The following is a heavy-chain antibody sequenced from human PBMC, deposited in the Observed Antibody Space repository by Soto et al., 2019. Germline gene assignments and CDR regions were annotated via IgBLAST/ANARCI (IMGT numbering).Heavy chain of an antibody. D-gene: IGHD6-19*01. CDR1: GFTLSSYW. CDR2: ISSDGTNV. V-gene: IGHV3-74*01. Sequence: EVQLVESGGGLVQPGGSLRLSCAASGFTLSSYWMHWVRQAPGKGLVWVSRISSDGTNVLHADSVKGRFTVSRDNAKNTFYLQMDSLRAEHTAVYYCARDQTVSGPSTLDSWGRGTRVAVSS. J-gene: IGHJ4*02. CDR3: ARDQTVSGPSTLDS.